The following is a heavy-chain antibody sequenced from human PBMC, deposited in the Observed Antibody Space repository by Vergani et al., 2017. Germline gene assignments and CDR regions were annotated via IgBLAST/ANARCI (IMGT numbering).Heavy chain of an antibody. Sequence: QVQLQQWGAGLLKPSETLSLTCAVYGGSFSGYYWSWIRQPPGKGLEWIGEINHSGSTNYNPSLKSRVTISVDTSKNQFSLKLSSVTAADTAVYYCARGEPTTATTPSAGYYMDVWGKGTTVTVSS. CDR1: GGSFSGYY. CDR2: INHSGST. D-gene: IGHD1-14*01. V-gene: IGHV4-34*01. CDR3: ARGEPTTATTPSAGYYMDV. J-gene: IGHJ6*03.